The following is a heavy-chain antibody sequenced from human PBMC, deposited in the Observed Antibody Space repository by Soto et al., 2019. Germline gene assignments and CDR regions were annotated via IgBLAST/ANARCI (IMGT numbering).Heavy chain of an antibody. CDR3: AREERGYDFWSGYFESPRYYYGMDV. V-gene: IGHV3-30-3*01. D-gene: IGHD3-3*01. J-gene: IGHJ6*02. Sequence: QVQLVESGGGVVQPGRSLRLSCAASGFTFSSYAMHWVRQAPGKGLEWVAVISYDGSNKYYADSVKGRFTISRDNSKNTLYQQMNSLRAEDKAVYYCAREERGYDFWSGYFESPRYYYGMDVWGQGNTVTVSS. CDR1: GFTFSSYA. CDR2: ISYDGSNK.